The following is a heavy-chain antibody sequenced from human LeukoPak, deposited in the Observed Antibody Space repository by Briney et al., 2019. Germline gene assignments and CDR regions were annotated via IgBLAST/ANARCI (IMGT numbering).Heavy chain of an antibody. Sequence: GGSLRLSCAASGFTFSSYSMNWVRQAPGKGLEWVSSISSSSSYIYYADSVKGRFTISRDNAKNSLYLQMNSLRAEDTAVYYCARDLAVWLGESSGYYYGSSYSYYGMDVWAQGPTVTVSS. CDR3: ARDLAVWLGESSGYYYGSSYSYYGMDV. V-gene: IGHV3-21*01. CDR1: GFTFSSYS. J-gene: IGHJ6*02. CDR2: ISSSSSYI. D-gene: IGHD3-22*01.